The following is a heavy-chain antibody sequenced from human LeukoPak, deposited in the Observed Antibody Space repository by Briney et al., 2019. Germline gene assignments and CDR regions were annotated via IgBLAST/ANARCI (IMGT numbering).Heavy chain of an antibody. CDR1: GYTFTGYY. V-gene: IGHV1-2*02. Sequence: ASVKVSCKASGYTFTGYYMHWVRQAPGQGLEWLGWINPNSGGTNYAQTFQGRVTMTRDTSITTAYLELSRLRSDDTAVYYCARIGYNHYFDYWGQGTLVTVSS. CDR2: INPNSGGT. D-gene: IGHD5-24*01. J-gene: IGHJ4*02. CDR3: ARIGYNHYFDY.